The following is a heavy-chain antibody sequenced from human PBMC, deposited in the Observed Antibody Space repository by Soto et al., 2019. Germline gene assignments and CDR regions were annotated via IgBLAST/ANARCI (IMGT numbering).Heavy chain of an antibody. CDR1: GFTFTRYS. CDR3: ARESDDLTSNFGY. Sequence: GGSLRLSCAASGFTFTRYSMHWVRQAPGKGLEWVSSISSTTNYIYYGDSMKGRFTISRDNSKNSLYLEMNSLRAEDTAVYYCARESDDLTSNFGYGGQGTQVTVSS. V-gene: IGHV3-21*06. J-gene: IGHJ4*02. CDR2: ISSTTNYI.